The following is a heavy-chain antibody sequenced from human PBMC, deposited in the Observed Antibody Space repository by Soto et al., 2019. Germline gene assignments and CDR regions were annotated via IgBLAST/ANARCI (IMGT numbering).Heavy chain of an antibody. J-gene: IGHJ4*02. CDR3: AVDGLPTSSFRYYHFRF. Sequence: GSLRLSCAVSELPFTDYSMHWVRQTADKGLEWVAFISHDGRNTFYSDSVKGRFTISRDDSRNMLFLQMSGVTVEDTAIYYCAVDGLPTSSFRYYHFRFWGRGTPAPVSS. CDR2: ISHDGRNT. D-gene: IGHD3-9*01. CDR1: ELPFTDYS. V-gene: IGHV3-30*04.